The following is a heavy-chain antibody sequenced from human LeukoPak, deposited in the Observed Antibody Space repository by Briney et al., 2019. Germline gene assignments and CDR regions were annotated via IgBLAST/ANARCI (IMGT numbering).Heavy chain of an antibody. J-gene: IGHJ5*02. CDR3: ARDARYDFWSGYYSNWFDP. CDR2: ISAYNGNT. CDR1: GYTFTSYG. Sequence: ASVKVSCKASGYTFTSYGTSWVRQAPGQGLEWMGWISAYNGNTNYAQKLQGRVTMTTDTSTSTAYMGLRSLRSDDTAVYYCARDARYDFWSGYYSNWFDPWGQGTLVTVSS. V-gene: IGHV1-18*01. D-gene: IGHD3-3*01.